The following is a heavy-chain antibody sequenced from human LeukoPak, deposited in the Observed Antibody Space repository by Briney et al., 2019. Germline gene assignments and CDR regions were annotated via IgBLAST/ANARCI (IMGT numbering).Heavy chain of an antibody. Sequence: QPGGSLRLSCAASGFIFSRYSMNWVRQAPGKGLEWVSYISSSGSTIYYTDSVKGRFTISRDNARNSLDLQMNSLRAEDTAVYYCARGPMLRGVIIRRSKSGYFDYWGQGTLVTVSS. CDR3: ARGPMLRGVIIRRSKSGYFDY. V-gene: IGHV3-48*04. J-gene: IGHJ4*02. CDR1: GFIFSRYS. D-gene: IGHD3-10*01. CDR2: ISSSGSTI.